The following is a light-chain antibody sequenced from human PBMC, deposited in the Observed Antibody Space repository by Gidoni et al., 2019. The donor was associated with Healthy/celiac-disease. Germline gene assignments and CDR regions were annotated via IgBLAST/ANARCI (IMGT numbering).Light chain of an antibody. J-gene: IGKJ4*02. CDR1: QSVSSSY. V-gene: IGKV3-20*01. Sequence: EIVLTQSPGTLSLSPGERATLSCRASQSVSSSYLAWYQQNPGQAPRLLIDGASSRATGIPDRFRGSGSGTDFTLTISRLEPEDFAVYYCQQDGSSPLTFGGGTKVEIK. CDR3: QQDGSSPLT. CDR2: GAS.